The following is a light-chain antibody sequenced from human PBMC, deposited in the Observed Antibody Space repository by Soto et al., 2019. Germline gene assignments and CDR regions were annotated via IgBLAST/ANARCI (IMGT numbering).Light chain of an antibody. Sequence: DIQMTQSPSSLSASVGDRVTITCRASQDISAYLAWYQQKPGKVPKLLIYSASTLQSGGPSRFSGSGSGTDFTLTISSLQPEDVATYYCQKFNTAPLTFGQGTRLEIK. CDR1: QDISAY. V-gene: IGKV1-27*01. J-gene: IGKJ5*01. CDR2: SAS. CDR3: QKFNTAPLT.